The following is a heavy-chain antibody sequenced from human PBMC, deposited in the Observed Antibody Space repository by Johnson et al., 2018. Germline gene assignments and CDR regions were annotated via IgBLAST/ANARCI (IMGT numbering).Heavy chain of an antibody. Sequence: QVQLVESGGGLVQPGGSXRLSCAASGFSFSDYYMSWLRQAPGKGLEWVSYISSNSSTIYYADSVKGRFTISRDNAKNSLYLQMNSLRAEDTAVYYCARDLLNYDILTGYYDYYYMDVWGKGTTVTVSS. CDR3: ARDLLNYDILTGYYDYYYMDV. CDR2: ISSNSSTI. CDR1: GFSFSDYY. D-gene: IGHD3-9*01. J-gene: IGHJ6*03. V-gene: IGHV3-11*04.